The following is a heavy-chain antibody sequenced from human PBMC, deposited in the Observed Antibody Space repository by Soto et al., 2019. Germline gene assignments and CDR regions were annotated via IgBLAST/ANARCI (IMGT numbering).Heavy chain of an antibody. CDR1: GFTFSSYA. CDR2: IGGSGGT. J-gene: IGHJ4*02. V-gene: IGHV3-23*01. D-gene: IGHD2-15*01. CDR3: AKGQGWSYYYDS. Sequence: EVQLLESGGGLVQPGGSLRLSCAASGFTFSSYAMSWVRLAPGKGREWFSSIGGSGGTYYADSVKGRFTISRDNSKNMLYLHLNSLRAEDTAMYYCAKGQGWSYYYDSWGQGTLVTVSS.